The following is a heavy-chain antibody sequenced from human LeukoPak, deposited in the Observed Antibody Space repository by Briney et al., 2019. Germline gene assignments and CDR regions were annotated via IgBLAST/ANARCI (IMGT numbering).Heavy chain of an antibody. Sequence: SETLSLTCTVSGGSISSYYCSWIRQPPGKGLEWIGYIYYSGSTNYNPSLKSRVTISVDTSKNQFSLKLSSVTAADTAVYYCARSLRSWFDPWGQGTLVTVSS. CDR1: GGSISSYY. CDR3: ARSLRSWFDP. CDR2: IYYSGST. D-gene: IGHD3-3*01. V-gene: IGHV4-59*08. J-gene: IGHJ5*02.